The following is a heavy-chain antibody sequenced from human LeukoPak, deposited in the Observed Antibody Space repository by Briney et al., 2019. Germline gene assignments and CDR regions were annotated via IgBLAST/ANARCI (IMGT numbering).Heavy chain of an antibody. CDR2: MYYIGST. D-gene: IGHD6-19*01. Sequence: SSETLSLTCTVSGGSISSRGYYWGWIRQPPGKGLEWIGSMYYIGSTNYNPSLKSRVTISLDTSKNQLSLKLSSVTAADTAVYYCARVVRAVADYYYFYYMDVWGKGTTVTVSS. CDR3: ARVVRAVADYYYFYYMDV. CDR1: GGSISSRGYY. J-gene: IGHJ6*03. V-gene: IGHV4-39*07.